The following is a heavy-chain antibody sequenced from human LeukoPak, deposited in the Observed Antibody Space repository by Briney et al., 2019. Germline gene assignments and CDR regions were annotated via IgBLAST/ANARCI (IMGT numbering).Heavy chain of an antibody. J-gene: IGHJ4*02. D-gene: IGHD5-24*01. CDR1: GGSFSGYY. CDR2: INHSGST. CDR3: ARGDRWLTFDY. Sequence: KPSETLSLTCAVYGGSFSGYYWSWIRQPPGKGLEWIGEINHSGSTNYNPSLKSRVTISVDTSKNQFSLKLSSVTAADTAVYYCARGDRWLTFDYWGQGTLVTVSS. V-gene: IGHV4-34*01.